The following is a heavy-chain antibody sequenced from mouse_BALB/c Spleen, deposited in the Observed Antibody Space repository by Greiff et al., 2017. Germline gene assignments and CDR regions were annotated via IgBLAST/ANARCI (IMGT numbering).Heavy chain of an antibody. CDR3: ARQDYYYAMDY. CDR2: ISNGGGST. J-gene: IGHJ4*01. V-gene: IGHV5-12-2*01. D-gene: IGHD2-4*01. Sequence: EVQGVESGGGLVQPGGSLKLSCAASGFTFSSYTMSWVRQTPEKRLEWVAYISNGGGSTYYPDTVKGRFTISRDNAKNTLYLQMSSLKSEDTAMYYCARQDYYYAMDYWGQGTSVTVSS. CDR1: GFTFSSYT.